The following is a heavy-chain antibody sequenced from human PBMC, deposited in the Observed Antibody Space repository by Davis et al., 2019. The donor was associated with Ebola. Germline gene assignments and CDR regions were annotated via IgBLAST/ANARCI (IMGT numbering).Heavy chain of an antibody. Sequence: MPSETLSLTCTVSGGSISSYYWSWIRQPPGKGLEWIGYIYYSGSTNYNPSLKSRGTISVDTSKNQFSLKLSSLTAADTAVYYCARRSTGTNGFDYWGQGVLVTVSS. CDR1: GGSISSYY. CDR2: IYYSGST. V-gene: IGHV4-59*08. CDR3: ARRSTGTNGFDY. J-gene: IGHJ4*02. D-gene: IGHD4-17*01.